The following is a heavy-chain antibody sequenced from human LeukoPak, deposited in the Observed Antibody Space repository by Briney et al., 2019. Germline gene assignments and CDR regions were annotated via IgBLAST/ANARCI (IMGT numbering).Heavy chain of an antibody. CDR1: GGSISSYY. D-gene: IGHD4-23*01. Sequence: PSETLSLTCTVSGGSISSYYWSWIRQPPGKGLEWIGYIYYSGSTYYNPSLKSRVTISVDTSKNQFSLKLSSVTAADTAVYYCARAAFTYGGNSPFDYWGQGTLVTVSS. CDR2: IYYSGST. CDR3: ARAAFTYGGNSPFDY. V-gene: IGHV4-59*08. J-gene: IGHJ4*02.